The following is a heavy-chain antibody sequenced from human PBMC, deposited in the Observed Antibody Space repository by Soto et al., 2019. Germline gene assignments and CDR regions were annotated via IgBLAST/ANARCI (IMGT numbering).Heavy chain of an antibody. Sequence: SGPTLVNPTEPLTLPCTVSGLSVTTGTLGVGGIRQPPWKALEWLAHIFSNDDKSYNTSLRSRVTISKDTSRSQVVLTMTNKDPLDSGKYYGAHIKDCSKSDCYLASFDPWGQGTLVTVSS. CDR3: AHIKDCSKSDCYLASFDP. CDR2: IFSNDDK. V-gene: IGHV2-26*01. J-gene: IGHJ5*02. CDR1: GLSVTTGTLG. D-gene: IGHD2-21*02.